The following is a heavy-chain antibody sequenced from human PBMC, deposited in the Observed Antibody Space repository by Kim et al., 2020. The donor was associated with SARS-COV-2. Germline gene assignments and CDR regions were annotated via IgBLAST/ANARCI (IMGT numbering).Heavy chain of an antibody. D-gene: IGHD3-9*01. CDR2: ISSNGGST. CDR1: GFTFSSYA. V-gene: IGHV3-64D*09. J-gene: IGHJ4*02. CDR3: VKDSTDWLLVVNPFDY. Sequence: GGSLRLSCSASGFTFSSYAMHWVRQAPGKGLEYVSAISSNGGSTYYADSVKGRFTISRDNSKNTLYLQMSSLRAEDTAVYYCVKDSTDWLLVVNPFDYWGQGTLVTVSS.